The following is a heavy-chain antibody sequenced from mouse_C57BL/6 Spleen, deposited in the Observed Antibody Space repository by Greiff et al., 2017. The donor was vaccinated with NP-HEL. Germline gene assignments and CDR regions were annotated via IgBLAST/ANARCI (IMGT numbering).Heavy chain of an antibody. CDR1: GYTFTSYW. J-gene: IGHJ1*03. V-gene: IGHV1-53*01. CDR2: INPSYGGT. CDR3: ARSEYYYGTFDV. D-gene: IGHD1-1*01. Sequence: QVQLQQPGTELVKPGASVKLSCKASGYTFTSYWMHWVKQRPGQGLEWIGNINPSYGGTNYNETFKSKATLTVDKSSSTAYMQLSSLTSEDSAVYYCARSEYYYGTFDVWGTGTTVTVSS.